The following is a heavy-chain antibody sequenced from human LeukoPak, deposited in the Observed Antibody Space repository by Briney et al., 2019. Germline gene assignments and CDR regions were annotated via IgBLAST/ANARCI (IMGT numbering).Heavy chain of an antibody. CDR2: INHSGST. V-gene: IGHV4-34*01. J-gene: IGHJ5*02. D-gene: IGHD6-13*01. CDR3: ASAWIAAAGTYWFDP. Sequence: PSETLSLTCAVYGGSFSGYYWSWIRQPPGKGLEWIGEINHSGSTNYNPSLKSRVTISVDTSKNQFSLKLSSVTAADTAVYYCASAWIAAAGTYWFDPWGQGTLVPVSS. CDR1: GGSFSGYY.